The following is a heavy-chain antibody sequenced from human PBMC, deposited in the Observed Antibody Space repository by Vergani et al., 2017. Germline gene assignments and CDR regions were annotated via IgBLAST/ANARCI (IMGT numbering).Heavy chain of an antibody. V-gene: IGHV1-8*02. CDR2: MNPNSGTT. CDR1: GYRFTNYA. D-gene: IGHD4/OR15-4a*01. J-gene: IGHJ6*03. CDR3: ARSTDYPDDYVSSDYFRRTLDV. Sequence: QVQLVQSGSELKKPGASVKVSCKASGYRFTNYAVNWVRLAPGQGLEWMGWMNPNSGTTGYAQKFQGRVTMTRNTSINTAYMELSRLSFEDAAVYYCARSTDYPDDYVSSDYFRRTLDVWGKGTTVTVS.